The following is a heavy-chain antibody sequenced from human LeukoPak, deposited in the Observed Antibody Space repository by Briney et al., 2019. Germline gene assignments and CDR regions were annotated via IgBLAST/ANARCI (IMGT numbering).Heavy chain of an antibody. Sequence: GGSLRLSCAASGFTFSSYSMQWVRQTPGKGLEWVGIMSNSGENTFYGEAVKGRFTISRDNSQNTLYLQMNSLRPEDTAVYYCARSPSYKGWFDPWGQGTLVTVSS. J-gene: IGHJ5*02. CDR2: MSNSGENT. D-gene: IGHD1-14*01. V-gene: IGHV3-30*03. CDR1: GFTFSSYS. CDR3: ARSPSYKGWFDP.